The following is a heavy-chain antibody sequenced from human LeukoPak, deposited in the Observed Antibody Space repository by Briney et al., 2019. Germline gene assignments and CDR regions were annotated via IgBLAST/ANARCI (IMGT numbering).Heavy chain of an antibody. D-gene: IGHD4-11*01. CDR3: TRVEETATTAAIIRKYSYYYYYMDV. CDR2: IKQDGSEK. CDR1: GFTFTTYW. J-gene: IGHJ6*03. Sequence: PGGSLRLSRAASGFTFTTYWMSWVRQAPGKGLEWVANIKQDGSEKHYVDSVKGRFTISRDNAKNSLYLQMSSLRAEDTAVYYCTRVEETATTAAIIRKYSYYYYYMDVWGEGNTVTVSS. V-gene: IGHV3-7*01.